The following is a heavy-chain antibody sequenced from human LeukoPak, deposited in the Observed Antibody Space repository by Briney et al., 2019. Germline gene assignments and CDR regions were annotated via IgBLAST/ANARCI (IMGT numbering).Heavy chain of an antibody. D-gene: IGHD6-13*01. CDR1: GSSFTSYW. V-gene: IGHV5-51*01. Sequence: GESLKISCKDSGSSFTSYWIGWVRQMPGKGLEWMGIIYPGDSDTRYSPSFQGQVTISADKSISAAYLQWSSLKASDTAMYYCARGGSSSWYGTNWFDPWGQGTLVTVSS. CDR3: ARGGSSSWYGTNWFDP. CDR2: IYPGDSDT. J-gene: IGHJ5*02.